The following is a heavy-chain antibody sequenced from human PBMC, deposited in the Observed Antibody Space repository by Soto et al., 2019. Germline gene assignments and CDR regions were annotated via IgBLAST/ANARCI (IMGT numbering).Heavy chain of an antibody. J-gene: IGHJ4*02. CDR3: SRVERGETRPFDH. CDR2: INPFDGSR. Sequence: ASVKVSCKASGYIFTSYYLRWVRQAPGQGLEWMGWINPFDGSRMFAQSFQGRVTFTRDTSTSTVYMELSGLRSDDTAVYYCSRVERGETRPFDHWGQGTLVTVSS. CDR1: GYIFTSYY. V-gene: IGHV1-46*03. D-gene: IGHD1-1*01.